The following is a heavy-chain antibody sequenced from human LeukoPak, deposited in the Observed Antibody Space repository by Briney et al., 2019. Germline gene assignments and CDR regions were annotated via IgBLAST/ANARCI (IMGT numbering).Heavy chain of an antibody. V-gene: IGHV1-18*01. CDR3: AREQGGCCSCCSRYSDIDY. CDR2: ISAYNGNT. CDR1: GYTFTSYG. D-gene: IGHD2-15*01. J-gene: IGHJ4*02. Sequence: ASVKVSCKASGYTFTSYGISWVRQAPGQGLEWMGWISAYNGNTNYAQKLQGRVTMTTDTSTSTAYMELRSLRSDDTAVYYCAREQGGCCSCCSRYSDIDYWGQGTLVTVSS.